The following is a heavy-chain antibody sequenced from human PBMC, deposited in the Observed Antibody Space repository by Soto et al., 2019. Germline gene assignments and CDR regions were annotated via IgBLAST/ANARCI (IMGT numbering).Heavy chain of an antibody. CDR3: ANRHGYKFFEY. V-gene: IGHV3-23*01. CDR1: GFTFSSYA. J-gene: IGHJ4*02. CDR2: IDYTGTST. D-gene: IGHD5-12*01. Sequence: GGSLRVSCAASGFTFSSYAMTWVRQAPGKGLEWVSGIDYTGTSTYYADSVKGRFTISRDNSKNTLYLQMNSLRAEDTAVYYCANRHGYKFFEYWGQGPLATVST.